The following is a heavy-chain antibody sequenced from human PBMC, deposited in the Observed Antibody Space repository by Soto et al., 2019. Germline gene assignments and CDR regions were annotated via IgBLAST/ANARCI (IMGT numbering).Heavy chain of an antibody. V-gene: IGHV4-31*03. D-gene: IGHD1-20*01. Sequence: QVQLQESGPGLVKPSQTLSLTCTVSGGSISSGGYYWSWIRQHPGKGLEWIGYIYYSGSTYYNPSLKSRVTISVDPSKNQVSLKLSAVTAADTAVYYCARCNCNRYYYYGMDVWGQGTTVTVSS. CDR2: IYYSGST. CDR1: GGSISSGGYY. CDR3: ARCNCNRYYYYGMDV. J-gene: IGHJ6*02.